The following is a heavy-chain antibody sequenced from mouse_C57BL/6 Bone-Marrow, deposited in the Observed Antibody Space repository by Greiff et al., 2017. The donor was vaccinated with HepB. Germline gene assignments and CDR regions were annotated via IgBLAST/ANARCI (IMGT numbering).Heavy chain of an antibody. CDR2: IDPETGGT. D-gene: IGHD1-1*01. V-gene: IGHV1-15*01. J-gene: IGHJ2*01. Sequence: QVHVKQSGAELVRPGASVTLSCKASGYTFTDYEMHWVKQTPVHGLEWIGAIDPETGGTAYNQKFKGKAILTADKSSSTAYMELRSLTSEDSAVYYCTSGYYGGRVDYWGQGTTLTVSS. CDR1: GYTFTDYE. CDR3: TSGYYGGRVDY.